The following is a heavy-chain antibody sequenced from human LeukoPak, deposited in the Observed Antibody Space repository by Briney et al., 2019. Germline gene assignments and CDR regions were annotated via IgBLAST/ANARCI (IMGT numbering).Heavy chain of an antibody. V-gene: IGHV1-24*01. D-gene: IGHD2-15*01. J-gene: IGHJ3*02. CDR1: GYTLTELS. Sequence: GASVKVSCKVSGYTLTELSMHWVRQAPGKGLEWMGGFDPEDGETIYAQKFQGRVTMTEDTSTDTAYMELSSLRSEDTAVYYCATSQAALGASDAFDIWGRGTMVTVSS. CDR2: FDPEDGET. CDR3: ATSQAALGASDAFDI.